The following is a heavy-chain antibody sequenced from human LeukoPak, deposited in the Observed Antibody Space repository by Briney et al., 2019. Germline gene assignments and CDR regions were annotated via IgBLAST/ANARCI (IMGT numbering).Heavy chain of an antibody. CDR3: AGTAMVRGFDY. J-gene: IGHJ4*02. V-gene: IGHV4-39*07. CDR2: IYYSGST. D-gene: IGHD5-18*01. Sequence: SETLSLTCTVSGGSISSSSYYWGWIRQPPGKGLEWIGSIYYSGSTYYNPSLKSRVTISVDTSKNQFSLKLSSVTAADTAVYYCAGTAMVRGFDYWGQGTLVIVSS. CDR1: GGSISSSSYY.